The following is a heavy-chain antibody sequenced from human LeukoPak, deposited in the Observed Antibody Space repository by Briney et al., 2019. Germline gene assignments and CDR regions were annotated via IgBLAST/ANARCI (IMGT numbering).Heavy chain of an antibody. D-gene: IGHD5-24*01. CDR3: SREGRWLQLGFDY. J-gene: IGHJ4*02. V-gene: IGHV4-59*01. Sequence: SETLSLTCTVSGASMSSFYWSWIRQSPGKGLEWIGYIYSSGSTNCNPSLKSRVTISVDTSKSQFSLKLSSVTAADTAVYFCSREGRWLQLGFDYWGRGTLVTVSS. CDR1: GASMSSFY. CDR2: IYSSGST.